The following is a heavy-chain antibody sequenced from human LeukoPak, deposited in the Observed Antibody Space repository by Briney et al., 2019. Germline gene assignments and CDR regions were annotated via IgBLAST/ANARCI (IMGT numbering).Heavy chain of an antibody. Sequence: PGGSLRLSCAASGFTFIPYWMHWVRQAPGRGLVWVSHINSGGSSTIYADSVKGRFTISRDNAKNTLFLQMHSLRADDTAVYYCARSVGGTSSFEYWGQGTLVTVSS. CDR1: GFTFIPYW. V-gene: IGHV3-74*01. CDR2: INSGGSST. D-gene: IGHD2-8*02. J-gene: IGHJ4*02. CDR3: ARSVGGTSSFEY.